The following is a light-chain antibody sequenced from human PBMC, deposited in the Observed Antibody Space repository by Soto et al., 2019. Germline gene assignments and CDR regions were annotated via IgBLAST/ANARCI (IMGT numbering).Light chain of an antibody. CDR2: AAS. Sequence: EIVMTQSPATLSVSPGERATLSCRASQSVSSSYLAWYQQKPGQAPRLLIYAASTRHTGIPDRFNGSGSGTDFVLTINRLEPEDFAVYYCQQYDGAPLTFGPGTKVDIK. J-gene: IGKJ3*01. V-gene: IGKV3-20*01. CDR1: QSVSSSY. CDR3: QQYDGAPLT.